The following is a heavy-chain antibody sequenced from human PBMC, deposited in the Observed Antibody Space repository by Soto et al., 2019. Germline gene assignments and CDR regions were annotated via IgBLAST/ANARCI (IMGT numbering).Heavy chain of an antibody. D-gene: IGHD6-6*01. V-gene: IGHV1-69*12. CDR3: SCHIAARFDY. J-gene: IGHJ4*02. CDR2: IIPIFGTA. CDR1: GGTFSSYA. Sequence: QVQLVQSGAEVKKPGSSVKVSCKASGGTFSSYAISWVRQAPGQGLEWMGGIIPIFGTANYAQKFQGRVTITADESTSTTYMELRSQRPEDTDVYYCSCHIAARFDYWGQGTLVTVSS.